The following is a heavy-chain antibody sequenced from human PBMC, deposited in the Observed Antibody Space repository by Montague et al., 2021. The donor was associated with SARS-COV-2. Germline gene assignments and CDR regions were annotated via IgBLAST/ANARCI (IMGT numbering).Heavy chain of an antibody. D-gene: IGHD3-10*01. V-gene: IGHV4-39*01. CDR1: GGSFSNHY. CDR2: IYYSGST. J-gene: IGHJ4*02. CDR3: ARRYYGSGSYYLGEFDY. Sequence: SETLSLTCAVYGGSFSNHYWSWIRQPPGKGLEWIGSIYYSGSTYYNPSLKSRVTISVDTSKNQLSLKLSSVTAADTAVYYCARRYYGSGSYYLGEFDYWGQGTLVTVSS.